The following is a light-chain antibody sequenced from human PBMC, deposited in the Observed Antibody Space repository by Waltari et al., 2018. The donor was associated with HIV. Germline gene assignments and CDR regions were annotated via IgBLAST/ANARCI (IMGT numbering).Light chain of an antibody. J-gene: IGLJ3*02. CDR1: SSAIGSYNY. V-gene: IGLV2-14*03. CDR2: DVI. CDR3: ASYTANNTL. Sequence: HSALTQPASVSESPGQSITISCTGTSSAIGSYNYVSWYQQHAGKAPKLLLYDVINRPSVVFNRFYGSKAGNPASLTISGRQAEDEADYDCASYTANNTLFGGGTKLTVL.